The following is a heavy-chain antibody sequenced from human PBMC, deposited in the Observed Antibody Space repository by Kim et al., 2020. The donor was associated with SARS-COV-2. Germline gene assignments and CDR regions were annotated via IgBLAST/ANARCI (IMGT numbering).Heavy chain of an antibody. V-gene: IGHV1-18*01. Sequence: AQKLQGRVTMTTDTSTSTAYMELRSLRSDDTAVYYCARDVVPAATYFDYWGQGTLVTVSS. J-gene: IGHJ4*02. CDR3: ARDVVPAATYFDY. D-gene: IGHD2-2*01.